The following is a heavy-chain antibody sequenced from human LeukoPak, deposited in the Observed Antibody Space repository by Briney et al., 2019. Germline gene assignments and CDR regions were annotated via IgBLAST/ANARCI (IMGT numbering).Heavy chain of an antibody. V-gene: IGHV1-24*01. CDR1: GYTLTELS. CDR3: ATVPEYYYDSSGFYGPFDY. CDR2: FDPEDGET. D-gene: IGHD3-22*01. Sequence: ASVKVSCKVSGYTLTELSMHWVRQAPGEGLEWMGGFDPEDGETIYAQKFQGRVTMTEDTSTDTAYMELSSLRSEDTAVYYCATVPEYYYDSSGFYGPFDYWGQGTLVTVSS. J-gene: IGHJ4*02.